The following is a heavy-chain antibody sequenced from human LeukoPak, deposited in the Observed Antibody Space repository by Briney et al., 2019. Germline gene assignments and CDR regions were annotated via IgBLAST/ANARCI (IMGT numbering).Heavy chain of an antibody. J-gene: IGHJ4*02. CDR3: ARRRWIQLWHSLIDY. CDR2: IYTSGST. D-gene: IGHD5-18*01. V-gene: IGHV4-61*02. Sequence: PSETLSLTCTVSGGSILSSSYNWSWIRQPAGKGLEWIGRIYTSGSTNYNPSLKSRVTISVDTSKNQFSLKLSSVTAADTAVYYCARRRWIQLWHSLIDYWGQGTLVTVSS. CDR1: GGSILSSSYN.